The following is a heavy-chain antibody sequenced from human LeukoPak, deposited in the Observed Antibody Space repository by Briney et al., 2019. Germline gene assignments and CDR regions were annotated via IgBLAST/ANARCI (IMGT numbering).Heavy chain of an antibody. J-gene: IGHJ3*02. CDR2: MNPNSGNT. CDR3: ARLGYYYDSSGYFHNAFDI. V-gene: IGHV1-8*01. CDR1: GYTFTSYD. Sequence: ASVKVSCKASGYTFTSYDINWVRQATGQGLEWMGWMNPNSGNTGYAQKFQGRVTMTRTTSINTAYMELSSLRSDDTAVYYCARLGYYYDSSGYFHNAFDIWGQGTMVTVSS. D-gene: IGHD3-22*01.